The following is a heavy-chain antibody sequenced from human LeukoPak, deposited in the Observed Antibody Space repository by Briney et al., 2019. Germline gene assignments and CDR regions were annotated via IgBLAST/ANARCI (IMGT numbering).Heavy chain of an antibody. CDR1: GGSISSDY. J-gene: IGHJ5*02. CDR2: TTYTGHP. D-gene: IGHD4-23*01. CDR3: VRDHEVITPAVGHCFHL. Sequence: SETLSLTCTVSGGSISSDYWSWVRQPPGKGLEWIGYTTYTGHPRYNPSLTNRVSISADTSKNQFSRILNSLTTADTAVYYCVRDHEVITPAVGHCFHLWGEGPSHRLL. V-gene: IGHV4-59*01.